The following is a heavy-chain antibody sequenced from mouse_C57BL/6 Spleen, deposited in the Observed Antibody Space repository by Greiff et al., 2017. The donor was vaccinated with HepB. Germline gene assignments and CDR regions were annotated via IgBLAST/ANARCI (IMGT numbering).Heavy chain of an antibody. J-gene: IGHJ2*01. CDR1: GFTFSDAW. CDR3: TRNGRSYYFDY. D-gene: IGHD4-1*01. CDR2: IRNKANNHAT. V-gene: IGHV6-6*01. Sequence: EVQLVESGGGLVQPGGSMKLSCAASGFTFSDAWMDWVRQSPEKGLEWVAEIRNKANNHATYYAESVKGRFTISRDDSKSSVYLQMNSLRAEDTGIYYCTRNGRSYYFDYWGQGTTLTVSS.